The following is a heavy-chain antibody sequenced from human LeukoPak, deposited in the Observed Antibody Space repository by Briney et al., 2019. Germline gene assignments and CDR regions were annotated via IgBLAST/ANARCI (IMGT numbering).Heavy chain of an antibody. D-gene: IGHD4-17*01. J-gene: IGHJ4*02. CDR3: ASYYGINWVIGY. Sequence: GGPQRLSCDRCGCSIKECWVMGLRGAPGKALGWVASVTQGGSEKYYVDSLNGRFDISRDNAKNSLYLQMNTLRSDDTALYYCASYYGINWVIGYWGQGTLVTVSS. CDR1: GCSIKECW. CDR2: VTQGGSEK. V-gene: IGHV3-7*01.